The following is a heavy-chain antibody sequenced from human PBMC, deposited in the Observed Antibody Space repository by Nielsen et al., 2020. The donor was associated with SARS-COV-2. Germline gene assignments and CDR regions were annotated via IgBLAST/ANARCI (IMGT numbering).Heavy chain of an antibody. D-gene: IGHD3-3*01. Sequence: SETLSLTCTVSGGSISSGGYYWSWIRQHPGKGLEWIGYIYYSGSTYYNPSLKSRVTISVDTSKNQFSLKLSSVTAADTAVYYCARAPTIFGVVITTFDYWGQGTLVNVSS. CDR2: IYYSGST. V-gene: IGHV4-31*03. CDR1: GGSISSGGYY. CDR3: ARAPTIFGVVITTFDY. J-gene: IGHJ4*02.